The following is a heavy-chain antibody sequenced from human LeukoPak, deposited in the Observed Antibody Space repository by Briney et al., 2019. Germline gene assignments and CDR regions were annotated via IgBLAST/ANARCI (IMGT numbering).Heavy chain of an antibody. CDR2: IYHSGST. CDR1: SGFISSGGYY. CDR3: ASSTQGRFLEN. V-gene: IGHV4-61*08. D-gene: IGHD3-3*01. Sequence: SETLSLTCTVCSGFISSGGYYWSWIRQPPGKGLEWIGYIYHSGSTYYNPSLKSRVTISVDTSKNQFSLKLSSVTAADTAVYYCASSTQGRFLENWGQGILVTVSS. J-gene: IGHJ4*02.